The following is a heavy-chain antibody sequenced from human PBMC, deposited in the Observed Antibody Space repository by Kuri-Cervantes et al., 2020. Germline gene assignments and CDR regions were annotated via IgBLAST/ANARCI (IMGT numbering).Heavy chain of an antibody. D-gene: IGHD6-6*01. CDR3: AKGGEQLVSFLRLVPSLDY. V-gene: IGHV3-30*02. CDR1: GFTFSSYG. J-gene: IGHJ4*02. CDR2: IRYDGSNK. Sequence: GESLKISCAASGFTFSSYGMHWVRQAPGKGLEWVAFIRYDGSNKYYADSVKGRFTISRDNSKNTLYLQMNSLRAEDTAVYYCAKGGEQLVSFLRLVPSLDYWGQGTLVTVSS.